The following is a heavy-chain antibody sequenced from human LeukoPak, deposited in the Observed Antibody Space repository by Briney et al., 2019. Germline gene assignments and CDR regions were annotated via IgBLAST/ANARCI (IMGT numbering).Heavy chain of an antibody. CDR2: ISAYNGNT. V-gene: IGHV1-18*01. CDR3: AINQAGYCGGGSCYRHEFYYMDV. D-gene: IGHD2-15*01. J-gene: IGHJ6*03. CDR1: GYTFTSYG. Sequence: ASVKVSCKASGYTFTSYGISWVRQAPGQGLEWMGWISAYNGNTNYVQKFQGRVTMTRDMSTSTVYMELSSLRSEDTAVYYCAINQAGYCGGGSCYRHEFYYMDVWGKGTSVTVSS.